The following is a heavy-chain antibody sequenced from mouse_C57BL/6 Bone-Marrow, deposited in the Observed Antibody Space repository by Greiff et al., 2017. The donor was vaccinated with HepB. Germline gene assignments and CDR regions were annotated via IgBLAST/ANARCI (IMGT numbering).Heavy chain of an antibody. D-gene: IGHD1-1*01. CDR3: ARREFYYGSSFDY. J-gene: IGHJ2*01. Sequence: VQLQQSGAELVRPGTSVKMSCKASGYTFTNYWIGWAKQRPGHGLEWIGDIYPGGGYTTYNEKFKGKATLTADKSSSTAYMQFSSLTSEDSAIYYCARREFYYGSSFDYWGQGTTLTVSS. CDR1: GYTFTNYW. V-gene: IGHV1-63*01. CDR2: IYPGGGYT.